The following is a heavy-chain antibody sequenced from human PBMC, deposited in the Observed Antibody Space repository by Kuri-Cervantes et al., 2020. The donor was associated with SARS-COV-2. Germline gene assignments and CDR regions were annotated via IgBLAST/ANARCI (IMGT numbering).Heavy chain of an antibody. CDR2: INYSGST. CDR3: ARHDYDFWSGSIGWFDP. D-gene: IGHD3-3*01. CDR1: GGSISSYY. Sequence: GSLRLSCTVSGGSISSYYWSWIRQPPGKGLEWIGSINYSGSTYYNPSLKSRVTISVDTSKNQFSLKLSSVTAADTAVYYCARHDYDFWSGSIGWFDPWGQGTLVTVSS. V-gene: IGHV4-39*01. J-gene: IGHJ5*02.